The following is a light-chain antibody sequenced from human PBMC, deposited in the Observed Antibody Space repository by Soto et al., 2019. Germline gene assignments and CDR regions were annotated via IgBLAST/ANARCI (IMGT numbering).Light chain of an antibody. V-gene: IGLV2-8*01. CDR3: SSYAGSNNFVVE. CDR2: GVS. J-gene: IGLJ2*01. CDR1: SSDVGGYNY. Sequence: QSVLTQPPSASGSPGQSVTISCTGTSSDVGGYNYVSWYQQHPGKAPKLMIYGVSKRPSGVPDRFSGSKSGNTASLTVSGLQAEDEADYYCSSYAGSNNFVVEFGGGTKLTVL.